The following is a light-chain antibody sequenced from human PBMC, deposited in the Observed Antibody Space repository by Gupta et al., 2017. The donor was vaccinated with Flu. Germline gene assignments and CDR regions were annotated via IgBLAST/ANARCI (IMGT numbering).Light chain of an antibody. CDR1: QSVTGSS. CDR3: QQYGTSPPLT. V-gene: IGKV3-20*01. Sequence: EILLTQSPGTLSLSPGDRATLSCRASQSVTGSSVAWYQQKPGQPPRLLTYDDSSRATGIPDRFTGSGSGTDFTLTISRLEPEDFAVYFCQQYGTSPPLTFGGGTKVEIK. CDR2: DDS. J-gene: IGKJ4*01.